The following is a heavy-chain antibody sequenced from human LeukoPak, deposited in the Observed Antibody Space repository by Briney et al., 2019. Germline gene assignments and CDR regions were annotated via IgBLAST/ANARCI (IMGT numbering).Heavy chain of an antibody. J-gene: IGHJ3*01. D-gene: IGHD1/OR15-1a*01. CDR3: AREFRTTTWSFDAFDL. CDR1: GYTFTDYY. CDR2: INPTSGAT. V-gene: IGHV1-2*02. Sequence: ASVKVSCKASGYTFTDYYMHWVRQAPGQGLDWVGWINPTSGATNYAQKFQGRVTMTRDTSNNTSYMELSRLRSDDTAVYCCAREFRTTTWSFDAFDLWGQGTMVTVSS.